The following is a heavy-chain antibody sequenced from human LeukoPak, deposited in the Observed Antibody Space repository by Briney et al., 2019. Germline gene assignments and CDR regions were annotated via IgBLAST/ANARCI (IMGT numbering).Heavy chain of an antibody. J-gene: IGHJ4*02. V-gene: IGHV4-59*11. CDR1: GGSISSHY. CDR2: IYYSGST. CDR3: ARVVTDYDFWSGYPYYFDY. D-gene: IGHD3-3*01. Sequence: SETLSLTCTVSGGSISSHYWSWIRQPPGKGLEWIGYIYYSGSTNYNPSLKSRVTISVDTSKNQFSLKLSSVTAADTAVYYRARVVTDYDFWSGYPYYFDYWGQGTLVTVSS.